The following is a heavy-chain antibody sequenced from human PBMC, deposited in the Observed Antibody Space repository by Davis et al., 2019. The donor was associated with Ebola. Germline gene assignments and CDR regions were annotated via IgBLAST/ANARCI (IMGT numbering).Heavy chain of an antibody. D-gene: IGHD4-17*01. Sequence: GESLKISCAASGFSFSNYNMNWVRQAPGKGLEWVSSISSSSSYIYYADSVKGRFTISRDNAKNSLYLQMNSLRAEDTAVYYCARYGWDAFDIWGQGTMVTVSS. CDR2: ISSSSSYI. CDR1: GFSFSNYN. J-gene: IGHJ3*02. CDR3: ARYGWDAFDI. V-gene: IGHV3-21*01.